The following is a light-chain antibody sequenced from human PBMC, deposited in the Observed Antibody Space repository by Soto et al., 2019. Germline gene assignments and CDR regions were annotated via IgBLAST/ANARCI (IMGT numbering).Light chain of an antibody. Sequence: EIVMTQSPATLSVSPGERATLSCRASQSVSSNLAWYQQKPGQAPRLLIYGASTRATGIPARFSGSGSGTEFPRPISSLQSEDFAVYYFHQYNNLPSFGQGTQVEIK. CDR3: HQYNNLPS. J-gene: IGKJ1*01. CDR2: GAS. V-gene: IGKV3-15*01. CDR1: QSVSSN.